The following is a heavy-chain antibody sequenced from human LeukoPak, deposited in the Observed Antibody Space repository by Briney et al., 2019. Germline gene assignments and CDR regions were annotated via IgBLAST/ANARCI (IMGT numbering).Heavy chain of an antibody. CDR2: ISSSADST. V-gene: IGHV3-23*01. J-gene: IGHJ4*02. D-gene: IGHD4-23*01. Sequence: GGSLRLSCEASGFTFSSYAMSWVRQAPGKGLAWVSVISSSADSTYYADSVKGRFTISRDNSKNTPYLQMNNLGAEDTAVYYCAKPLEKYTYGGNFDYWGQGILVTVSS. CDR1: GFTFSSYA. CDR3: AKPLEKYTYGGNFDY.